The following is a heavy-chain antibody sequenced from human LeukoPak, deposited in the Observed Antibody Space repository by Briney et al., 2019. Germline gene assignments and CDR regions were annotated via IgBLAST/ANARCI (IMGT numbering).Heavy chain of an antibody. CDR1: EYTFTDYA. CDR2: INAGNGNT. V-gene: IGHV1-3*01. Sequence: ASVKVSCKASEYTFTDYAINWVRQAPGQRLEWMGWINAGNGNTRYSQRFQGRVTITRDTSASTAYMELSSLRSEDTAVYYCARAGATPWDYWGQGTLVTVSS. D-gene: IGHD1-26*01. J-gene: IGHJ4*02. CDR3: ARAGATPWDY.